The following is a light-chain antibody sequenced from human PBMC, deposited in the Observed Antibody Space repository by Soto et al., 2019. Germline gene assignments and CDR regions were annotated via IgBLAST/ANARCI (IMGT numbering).Light chain of an antibody. CDR3: QQANSFPPT. V-gene: IGKV1-12*01. CDR1: QVISSW. Sequence: DIQMTQSPSSVSASVGDRVTITCRSSQVISSWFAWYQQKPGKAPKLLIYAASSLQSGFPSRFSGSGSVTDFTLTIRSLQAEDFAPYYCQQANSFPPTFGQGTKLESK. J-gene: IGKJ1*01. CDR2: AAS.